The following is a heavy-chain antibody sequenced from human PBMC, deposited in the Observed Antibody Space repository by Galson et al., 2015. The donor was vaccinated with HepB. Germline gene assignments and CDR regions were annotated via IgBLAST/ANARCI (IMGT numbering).Heavy chain of an antibody. CDR3: VRGLDPDY. V-gene: IGHV1-8*01. CDR2: MNPRSDYT. J-gene: IGHJ4*02. CDR1: GSTFSGYD. Sequence: SVKVSCKASGSTFSGYDMMWVRQATGQGLEWMGWMNPRSDYTGYAEKFQGRVIMTGDSSISTAYMELTCLTLEDTGVYYCVRGLDPDYWGQGTLVTVSS.